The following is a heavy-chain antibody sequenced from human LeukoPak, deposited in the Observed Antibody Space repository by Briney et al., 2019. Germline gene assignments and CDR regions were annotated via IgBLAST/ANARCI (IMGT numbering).Heavy chain of an antibody. CDR3: ARGIVVVPAAIDY. CDR2: INPNSGGT. V-gene: IGHV1-2*02. D-gene: IGHD2-2*02. J-gene: IGHJ4*02. CDR1: GYTFTGYY. Sequence: ASVKVSCKASGYTFTGYYIQWVRQAPGQGLEWMGWINPNSGGTNYAQKFQGRVTMTRDTSISTAYMELSRLRSDDTAVYYCARGIVVVPAAIDYWGQGTLVTVSS.